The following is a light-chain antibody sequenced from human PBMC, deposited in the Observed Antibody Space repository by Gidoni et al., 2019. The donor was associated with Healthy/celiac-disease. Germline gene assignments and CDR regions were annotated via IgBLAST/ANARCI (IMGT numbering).Light chain of an antibody. Sequence: EIVLTQSPGTLSLSPGERAPLSCRASQSVSSSYLAWYQQKPGQAPRLLTYGASNRATGIPDRFSGSGSGTDFTLTISRLEPEDIAVYYCQQYGSSPMYTFGQGTKLEIK. V-gene: IGKV3-20*01. CDR2: GAS. CDR1: QSVSSSY. CDR3: QQYGSSPMYT. J-gene: IGKJ2*01.